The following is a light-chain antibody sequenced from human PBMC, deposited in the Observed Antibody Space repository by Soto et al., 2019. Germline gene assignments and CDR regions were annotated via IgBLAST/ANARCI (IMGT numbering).Light chain of an antibody. CDR2: KVS. J-gene: IGKJ5*01. CDR3: QQYYTTPLT. CDR1: QSLVYSDGNTY. Sequence: DVVMAQSPLSLPVTLGQPASISCRSGQSLVYSDGNTYLTWFQQRPGQSPRRLIYKVSNRESGVPDRFSGSGSGTDFTLTISSLQAEDVAVYYCQQYYTTPLTFGQGTRLEIK. V-gene: IGKV2-30*01.